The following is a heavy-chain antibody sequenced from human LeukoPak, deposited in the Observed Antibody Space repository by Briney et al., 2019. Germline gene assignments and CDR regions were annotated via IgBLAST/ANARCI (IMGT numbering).Heavy chain of an antibody. CDR2: ISGSGGST. D-gene: IGHD3-22*01. Sequence: GGSLRLSCAASGFTFSSYAMSWVRQAPGKGLEWVSAISGSGGSTYCADSVKGRFTISRDNSKNTLYLQMNSLRAEDTAVYYCAKDGEYYYDSSGYSTYFDYWGQGTLVTVSS. V-gene: IGHV3-23*01. CDR3: AKDGEYYYDSSGYSTYFDY. J-gene: IGHJ4*02. CDR1: GFTFSSYA.